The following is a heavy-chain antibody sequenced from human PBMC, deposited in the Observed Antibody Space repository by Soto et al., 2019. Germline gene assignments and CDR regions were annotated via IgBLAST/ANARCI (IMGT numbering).Heavy chain of an antibody. V-gene: IGHV1-3*01. CDR2: INGGNGIT. D-gene: IGHD2-8*01. J-gene: IGHJ4*02. Sequence: GASVKVSCKASGYTFTSYAIHWVRQAPGQRLEWMGLINGGNGITKFSQKFQGRVTMTRDTSTSTVYMELSSLRSEDTAVYYCARGGCTNGVCYYFDYWGQGTLVTVSS. CDR1: GYTFTSYA. CDR3: ARGGCTNGVCYYFDY.